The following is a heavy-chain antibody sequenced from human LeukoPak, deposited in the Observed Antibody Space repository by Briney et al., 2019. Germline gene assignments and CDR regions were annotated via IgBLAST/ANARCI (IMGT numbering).Heavy chain of an antibody. V-gene: IGHV3-7*01. Sequence: GGSLRLSCAASGFTFSSYWMSWVRQTPGKGLEWVANIKQDGSEKYYVDSVKGRFTISRDNAKNSLYLQMNSLRAEDTAVYYCARDCSRTSCSGFDYWGQGTLVTVSS. D-gene: IGHD2-2*01. J-gene: IGHJ4*02. CDR2: IKQDGSEK. CDR3: ARDCSRTSCSGFDY. CDR1: GFTFSSYW.